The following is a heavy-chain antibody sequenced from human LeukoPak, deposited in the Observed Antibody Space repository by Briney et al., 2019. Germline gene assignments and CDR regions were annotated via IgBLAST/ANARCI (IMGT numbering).Heavy chain of an antibody. CDR1: GGSISGYY. J-gene: IGHJ4*02. V-gene: IGHV4-34*01. CDR3: ARGPAGLNLDY. D-gene: IGHD6-19*01. CDR2: INHSGST. Sequence: PSETLSLTCTVSGGSISGYYWSWIRQPPGKGLEWIGEINHSGSTNYNPSLKSRVTISVDTSKNQFSLKLSSVTAADTAVYYCARGPAGLNLDYWGQGTLVTVSS.